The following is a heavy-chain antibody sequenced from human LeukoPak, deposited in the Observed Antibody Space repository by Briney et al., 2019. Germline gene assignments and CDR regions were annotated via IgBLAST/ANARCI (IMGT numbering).Heavy chain of an antibody. J-gene: IGHJ4*02. CDR3: PKLIYVDTAMSSYFDY. D-gene: IGHD5-18*01. V-gene: IGHV3-23*01. CDR1: GFTFSSYA. Sequence: GGSLRLSCAASGFTFSSYAMSWVRQALGKGLEWVSAISGSGGSTYYADSVKGRFTISRDNSKNTLYLQMNSLRAEDTAVYYCPKLIYVDTAMSSYFDYWGQGTLVTVSS. CDR2: ISGSGGST.